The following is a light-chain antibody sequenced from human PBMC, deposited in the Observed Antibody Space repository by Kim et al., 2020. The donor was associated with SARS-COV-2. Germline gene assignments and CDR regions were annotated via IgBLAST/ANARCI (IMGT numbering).Light chain of an antibody. CDR2: GAS. J-gene: IGKJ1*01. V-gene: IGKV3-20*01. CDR3: QQYGSSPRT. Sequence: EIVLTQSPGTLSLSPGERATLSCRASQSVSSNYLAWYQQKPGQAPRLLIYGASSRATGIPDRFSGSGSGTDFTLTISRLEPDDFAVYYCQQYGSSPRTFGQGTKVVIK. CDR1: QSVSSNY.